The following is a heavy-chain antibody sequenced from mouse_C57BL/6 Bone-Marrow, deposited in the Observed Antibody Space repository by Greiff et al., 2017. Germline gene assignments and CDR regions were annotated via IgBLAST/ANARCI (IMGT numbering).Heavy chain of an antibody. J-gene: IGHJ3*01. CDR3: AGRVLLRHVAY. CDR1: GYTFTSYW. CDR2: IDPSDSYT. V-gene: IGHV1-50*01. D-gene: IGHD1-2*01. Sequence: QVQLQQPGAELVKPGASVKLSCKASGYTFTSYWMQWVKQRPGQGLEWIGEIDPSDSYTTYNQKFKGKAILTVDTSSSTAYMQHSSLTSEDSAVYYCAGRVLLRHVAYWGQGTLVTVSA.